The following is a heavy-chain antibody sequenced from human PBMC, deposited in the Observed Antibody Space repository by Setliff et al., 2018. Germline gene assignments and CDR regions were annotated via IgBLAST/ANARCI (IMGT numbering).Heavy chain of an antibody. CDR2: INHSGSS. CDR3: AKNGFGVVALGVNNWFDP. J-gene: IGHJ5*02. D-gene: IGHD3-10*01. V-gene: IGHV4-34*01. CDR1: GGSFSGYY. Sequence: SETLSLTCAVYGGSFSGYYWTWIRQPPGKGLEWIGEINHSGSSNYNPSLKSRVTISVDTSKNQFSLNLSSVTAADTAVYYCAKNGFGVVALGVNNWFDPWGQGTLVTVSS.